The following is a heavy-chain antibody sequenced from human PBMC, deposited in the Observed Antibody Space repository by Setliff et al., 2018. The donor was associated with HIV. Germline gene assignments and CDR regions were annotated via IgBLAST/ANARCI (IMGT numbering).Heavy chain of an antibody. V-gene: IGHV4-34*01. D-gene: IGHD1-26*01. CDR3: ARDEGAGPVDS. J-gene: IGHJ4*02. CDR2: IKHSGST. CDR1: GGSFSDYY. Sequence: PSETLSLTCAVHGGSFSDYYWTWIRQPPGKGLEWIGEIKHSGSTNYNPSLKSRVTISVDTAKNQFSLNLTSVTAADTAVYYCARDEGAGPVDSWGRGTLVTVSS.